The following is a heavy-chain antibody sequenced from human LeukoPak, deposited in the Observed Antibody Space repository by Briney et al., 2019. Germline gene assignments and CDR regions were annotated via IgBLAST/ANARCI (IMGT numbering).Heavy chain of an antibody. CDR3: ARDRIPHCSGGSCSSFDY. J-gene: IGHJ4*02. CDR1: GFTFRSNR. D-gene: IGHD2-15*01. V-gene: IGHV3-21*01. Sequence: GGSPRLSCVVSGFTFRSNRMNWVRQAPGKGLEWVSSISSSSSYIYYADSVKGRFTISRDNAKNSLYLQMNSLRVGDTAVYYCARDRIPHCSGGSCSSFDYWGQGALVTVSS. CDR2: ISSSSSYI.